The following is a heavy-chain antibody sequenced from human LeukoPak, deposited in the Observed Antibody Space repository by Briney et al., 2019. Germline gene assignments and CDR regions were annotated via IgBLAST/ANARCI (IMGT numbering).Heavy chain of an antibody. CDR1: GFTFSSYG. CDR3: ARSKLLWFRESRYYFDY. D-gene: IGHD3-10*01. J-gene: IGHJ4*02. Sequence: PGGSLRLSCAASGFTFSSYGMHWVRQAPGKGLEWVAVIWYDGSNKYYADSVKGRFTISRDNSKNTLYLQMNSLRAEDTAVYYCARSKLLWFRESRYYFDYWGQGTLVTVSS. V-gene: IGHV3-33*01. CDR2: IWYDGSNK.